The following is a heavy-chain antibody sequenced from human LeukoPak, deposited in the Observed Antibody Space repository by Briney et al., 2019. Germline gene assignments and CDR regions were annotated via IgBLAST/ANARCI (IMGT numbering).Heavy chain of an antibody. CDR1: GFIFSTYA. V-gene: IGHV3-30*07. Sequence: GGSLRLSCAASGFIFSTYAIHWVRQAPGKGLEWVAVISFDVRNKYYADSVKGRFTISRDNSKNTLYLQMNSLRAEDTAVYYCARGYCSSIECYIDYWGQGTLVTVSS. CDR2: ISFDVRNK. J-gene: IGHJ4*02. D-gene: IGHD2-2*01. CDR3: ARGYCSSIECYIDY.